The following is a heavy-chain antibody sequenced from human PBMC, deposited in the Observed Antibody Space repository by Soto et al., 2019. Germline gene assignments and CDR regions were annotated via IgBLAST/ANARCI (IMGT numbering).Heavy chain of an antibody. D-gene: IGHD3-22*01. CDR3: ARDGSGYRSRASPMDV. CDR1: GDTFSSYA. V-gene: IGHV1-69*01. CDR2: IIPIFGTA. J-gene: IGHJ6*02. Sequence: QVQLVQSGAEVKKPGSSVKVSCKASGDTFSSYAISWVRQAPGQGLEWMGGIIPIFGTANYAQKFQGRVTITADESTSTAYMELSSLRSDDTAVYYCARDGSGYRSRASPMDVWGQGTTVTGAS.